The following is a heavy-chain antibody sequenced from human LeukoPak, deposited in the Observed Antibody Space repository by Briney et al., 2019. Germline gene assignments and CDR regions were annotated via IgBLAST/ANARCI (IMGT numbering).Heavy chain of an antibody. Sequence: ASVKVSCEASGYTFTGYYMHWVRQAPGQGLEWMGWINPNSGGTNYAQKFQGRVTMTRDTSISTAYMELSRLRSDDTAVYYCVRWVVVGATGAFDIWGQGTMVTVSS. CDR3: VRWVVVGATGAFDI. D-gene: IGHD1-26*01. CDR1: GYTFTGYY. J-gene: IGHJ3*02. CDR2: INPNSGGT. V-gene: IGHV1-2*02.